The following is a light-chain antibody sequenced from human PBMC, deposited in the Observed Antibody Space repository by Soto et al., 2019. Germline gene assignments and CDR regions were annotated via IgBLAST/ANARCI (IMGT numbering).Light chain of an antibody. J-gene: IGKJ2*01. Sequence: DIVMTQSPLSLPVTPGEPASISCRSSQSLLHSNGYNYLDWYLQKPGQSPQLLIYLGSNRASGVSDRFSGSGSGTDFTLKISRVEDEYVGVYYCMQALQTPYTFGQGTKLEIK. CDR1: QSLLHSNGYNY. CDR2: LGS. CDR3: MQALQTPYT. V-gene: IGKV2-28*01.